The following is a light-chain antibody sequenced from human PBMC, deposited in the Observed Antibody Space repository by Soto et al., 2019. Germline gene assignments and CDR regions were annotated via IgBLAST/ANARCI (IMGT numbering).Light chain of an antibody. J-gene: IGLJ2*01. Sequence: NFMLTQPHSVSESQGKTVTISCTRSSGSIASNYVQWYQQRPGSAPTTVIYEDNQRPSGVPDRFSGSIDSSSNSASLTISGLKTEDEADYYCQSYDSSNHDVVFGGGTKLTVL. V-gene: IGLV6-57*03. CDR3: QSYDSSNHDVV. CDR1: SGSIASNY. CDR2: EDN.